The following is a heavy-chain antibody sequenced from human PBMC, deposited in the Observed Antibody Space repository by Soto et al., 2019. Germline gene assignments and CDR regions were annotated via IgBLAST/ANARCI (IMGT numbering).Heavy chain of an antibody. V-gene: IGHV3-23*01. D-gene: IGHD3-22*01. Sequence: GGSLRLSCAASGFTFSSYAMSWVRQAPGKGLEWVSAISGSGGSTYYADSVKGRFTISRDNSKNTLYLQMNSLRAEDTAVYYCAKDSGYYDSSGYYQHDAFDIWGQGTMVTVSS. CDR1: GFTFSSYA. CDR2: ISGSGGST. CDR3: AKDSGYYDSSGYYQHDAFDI. J-gene: IGHJ3*02.